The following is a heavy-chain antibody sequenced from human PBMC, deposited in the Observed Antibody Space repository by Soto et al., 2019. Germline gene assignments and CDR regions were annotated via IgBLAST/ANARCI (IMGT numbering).Heavy chain of an antibody. CDR3: ATWHLREHAYDI. J-gene: IGHJ3*02. Sequence: DVQLVESGGGLIQPGGSLRLSCVASGLTVSGKKYVAWVRQAPGKGPEWVSGVYDLDGTYYADSVRGRFTTSIGNSGTTVWLQMRDLRPEDTALYFCATWHLREHAYDIWGRGTMVTVSS. V-gene: IGHV3-53*01. CDR1: GLTVSGKKY. CDR2: VYDLDGT. D-gene: IGHD5-12*01.